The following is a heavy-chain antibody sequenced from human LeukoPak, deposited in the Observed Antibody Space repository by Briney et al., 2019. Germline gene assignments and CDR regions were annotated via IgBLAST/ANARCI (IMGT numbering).Heavy chain of an antibody. CDR3: ARGSSSWYLNFDY. Sequence: GGPLRLSCAASGFTFSSYSMNWVRQAPGKGLEWVSYISSSSTIYYADSVKGRFTISRDNAKNSLYLQMNSLRAEDTAVYYCARGSSSWYLNFDYWGQGTLVTVSS. CDR1: GFTFSSYS. CDR2: ISSSSTI. J-gene: IGHJ4*02. V-gene: IGHV3-48*01. D-gene: IGHD6-13*01.